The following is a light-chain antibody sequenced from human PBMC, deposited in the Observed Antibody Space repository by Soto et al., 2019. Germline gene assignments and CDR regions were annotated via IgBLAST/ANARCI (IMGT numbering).Light chain of an antibody. CDR2: GAS. CDR3: QQYNNWPRT. Sequence: EMMMTQSPATLSVSPGERVTLSCTASQSISTNLAWYQQKLGQAPRLLIYGASTRATGIPARFSGSGSGTEFTLTISSLQSEDFAVYYCQQYNNWPRTFGQGTKVDIK. CDR1: QSISTN. J-gene: IGKJ1*01. V-gene: IGKV3-15*01.